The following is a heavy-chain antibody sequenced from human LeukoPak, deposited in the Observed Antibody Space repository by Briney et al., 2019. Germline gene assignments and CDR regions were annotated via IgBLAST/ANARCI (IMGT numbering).Heavy chain of an antibody. CDR1: GFTVSRNY. CDR3: ARDTSNGDFDY. D-gene: IGHD4-17*01. J-gene: IGHJ4*02. Sequence: GGSLRLSCTVSGFTVSRNYMSWVRQAPGKGLDWVSVIYSGGSTYYADSVKGRFTISRDNSKNTLYLQMNRLRAEDTAVYYCARDTSNGDFDYWGQGTLVTVSS. V-gene: IGHV3-53*01. CDR2: IYSGGST.